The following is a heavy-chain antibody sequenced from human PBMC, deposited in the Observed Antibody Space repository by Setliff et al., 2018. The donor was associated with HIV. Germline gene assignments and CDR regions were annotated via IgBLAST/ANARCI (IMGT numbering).Heavy chain of an antibody. CDR1: GGSITSSY. Sequence: SETLSLTCTVSGGSITSSYWSWIRQPAGKGLEWIGRIYTSGSTKYNPSLTSRVTISLDTSKNRFSLQLTSVTAADTAVYYCARHRDGGTYPLDYWGQGTLVTVSS. CDR3: ARHRDGGTYPLDY. J-gene: IGHJ4*02. D-gene: IGHD1-26*01. CDR2: IYTSGST. V-gene: IGHV4-4*07.